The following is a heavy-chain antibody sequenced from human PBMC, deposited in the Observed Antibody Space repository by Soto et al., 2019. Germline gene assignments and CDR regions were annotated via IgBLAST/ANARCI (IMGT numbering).Heavy chain of an antibody. D-gene: IGHD5-12*01. CDR2: LYAGGTT. J-gene: IGHJ4*02. CDR3: ARDLATVGKGFDS. V-gene: IGHV3-53*01. Sequence: GGSLRLSCAAPGLSVTGNHMTWVRQAPGKGLEWVSSLYAGGTTYYADYVQGRFTISRDSSKNTLFLQMDRLRVEDSAVYYCARDLATVGKGFDSWGPGTLVTVSS. CDR1: GLSVTGNH.